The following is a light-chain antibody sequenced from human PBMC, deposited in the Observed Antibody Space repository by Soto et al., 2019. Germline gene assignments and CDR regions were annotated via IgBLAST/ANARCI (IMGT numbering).Light chain of an antibody. CDR2: EVT. CDR1: SSDVGRYNY. Sequence: QSVLTQPASVSGSPGQTITISCTGTSSDVGRYNYVSWYQHLPGRAPKLIIYEVTNRPSGVSNRFSGSKSCNSASLTISGLQAEDEGDYYCCSWTRSTTCVFGTGTKVTVL. J-gene: IGLJ1*01. V-gene: IGLV2-14*01. CDR3: CSWTRSTTCV.